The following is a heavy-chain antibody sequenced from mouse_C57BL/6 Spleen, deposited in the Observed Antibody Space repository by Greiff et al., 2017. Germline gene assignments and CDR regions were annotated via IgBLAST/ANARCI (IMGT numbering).Heavy chain of an antibody. D-gene: IGHD4-1*01. CDR3: ARQLGHYFDY. V-gene: IGHV5-12*01. CDR1: GFTFSDYY. CDR2: ISNGGGST. Sequence: EVQLQESGGGLVQPGGSLKLSCAASGFTFSDYYMYWVRQTPEKRLEWVAYISNGGGSTYYPDTVKGRFTISRDNAKNTLYLQMSRLKSEDTAMYYCARQLGHYFDYWGQGTTLTVSS. J-gene: IGHJ2*01.